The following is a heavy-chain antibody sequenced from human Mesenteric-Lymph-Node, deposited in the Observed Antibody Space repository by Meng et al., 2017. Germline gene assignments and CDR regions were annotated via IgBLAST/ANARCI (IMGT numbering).Heavy chain of an antibody. Sequence: LVKVSCKASGGTFSIYIITWVRQAPGQGLEWMGRIIPILGIPNYAQKFQGRVTITADESTSTAYMELSSLRSEDTAVYYCARATGYLHNGMDVWGQGTTVTVSS. J-gene: IGHJ6*02. CDR3: ARATGYLHNGMDV. CDR1: GGTFSIYI. V-gene: IGHV1-69*02. CDR2: IIPILGIP. D-gene: IGHD4-17*01.